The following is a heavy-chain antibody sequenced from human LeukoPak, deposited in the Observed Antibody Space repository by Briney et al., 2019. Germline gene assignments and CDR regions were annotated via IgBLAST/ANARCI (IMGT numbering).Heavy chain of an antibody. CDR3: ARGDDSSGYYAGCRY. D-gene: IGHD3-22*01. CDR1: GYTFTSYG. Sequence: ASVKVSCKASGYTFTSYGISWVRQAPGQGLEWMGWISAYNGNTNYAQKLQGRVTMTTDTSTSTAYMELRSLRSDDTAVYYCARGDDSSGYYAGCRYWGQGTLVTVSS. J-gene: IGHJ4*02. V-gene: IGHV1-18*01. CDR2: ISAYNGNT.